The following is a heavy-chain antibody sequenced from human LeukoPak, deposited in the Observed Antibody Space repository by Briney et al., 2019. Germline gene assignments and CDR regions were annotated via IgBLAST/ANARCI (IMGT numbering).Heavy chain of an antibody. Sequence: GGSLRLSCAAFGFTFSSYTMHWVRQAPGKGLEWVAVISYDGSNKYYADSVKGRFTISRDNSKSTLYLQMNSLRAEDTAVYYCAKRGSTAMDFDYWGQGTLVTVSS. V-gene: IGHV3-30*18. CDR2: ISYDGSNK. J-gene: IGHJ4*02. CDR3: AKRGSTAMDFDY. D-gene: IGHD5-18*01. CDR1: GFTFSSYT.